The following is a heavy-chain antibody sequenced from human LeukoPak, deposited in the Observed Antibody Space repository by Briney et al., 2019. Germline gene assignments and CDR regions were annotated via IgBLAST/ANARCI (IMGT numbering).Heavy chain of an antibody. CDR1: GFTFSSYW. J-gene: IGHJ5*02. V-gene: IGHV3-48*04. Sequence: GGSLRLSCGASGFTFSSYWMSWVRQAPGKGLEWISYISSTTSTIYYADSVKGRFTISRDNAKNSLYLQMNSLRAEDTAVYYCARDVTYYGTDWFDPWGQGTLVTVSS. CDR3: ARDVTYYGTDWFDP. CDR2: ISSTTSTI. D-gene: IGHD4-17*01.